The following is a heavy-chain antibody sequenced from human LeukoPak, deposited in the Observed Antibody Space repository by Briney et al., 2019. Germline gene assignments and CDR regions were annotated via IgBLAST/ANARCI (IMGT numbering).Heavy chain of an antibody. Sequence: ASVKVSCKASGYTFTSYGISWVRQAPGQGLEWMGWISAYNGNTNYAQKLQGRVTMTTDTSTSTAYMELRSLRSDDTAVYYCASFGAGYVSGSYYYYGIDVWGQGTTVTVSS. D-gene: IGHD3-10*01. J-gene: IGHJ6*02. V-gene: IGHV1-18*01. CDR3: ASFGAGYVSGSYYYYGIDV. CDR2: ISAYNGNT. CDR1: GYTFTSYG.